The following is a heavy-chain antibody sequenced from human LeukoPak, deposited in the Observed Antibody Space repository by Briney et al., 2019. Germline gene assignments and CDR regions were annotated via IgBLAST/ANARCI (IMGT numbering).Heavy chain of an antibody. CDR2: IYSGGST. V-gene: IGHV3-66*01. D-gene: IGHD3-10*01. Sequence: GGSLRLSCAASGFTVSSNYMSWVRQAPGKGLEWVSVIYSGGSTYYADSVKGRFTISRDNSKNTLYLQMNSLRAEDTAVYYCARARFRYGSGSYYKDYYYYYMDVWGKGTTVTISS. CDR3: ARARFRYGSGSYYKDYYYYYMDV. CDR1: GFTVSSNY. J-gene: IGHJ6*03.